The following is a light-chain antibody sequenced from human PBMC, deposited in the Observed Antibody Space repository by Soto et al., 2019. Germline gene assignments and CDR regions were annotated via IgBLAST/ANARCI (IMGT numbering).Light chain of an antibody. CDR2: DAS. Sequence: EIVLTQSPATLSLSAGERATLSCGASQSVSTNYVAWYQKKPGLAPRLLIYDASTRATAISGRFSGSGSGTDFTLTISSLEPEDFAVYYCQQRSNWPLTFGPGTKVDIK. CDR1: QSVSTN. CDR3: QQRSNWPLT. V-gene: IGKV3-11*01. J-gene: IGKJ3*01.